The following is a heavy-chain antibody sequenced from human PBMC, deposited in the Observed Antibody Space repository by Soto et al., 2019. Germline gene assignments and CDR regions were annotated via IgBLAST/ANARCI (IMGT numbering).Heavy chain of an antibody. J-gene: IGHJ4*02. CDR3: ARGRRKVVVAATSFDY. CDR1: GGSFSGCY. Sequence: SETLSLTCAVYGGSFSGCYWSWIRQPPGKGLEWIGEINHSGSTNYNPSLKSRVTISVDTSKNQFSLKLSSVTAADTAVYYCARGRRKVVVAATSFDYWGQGTLVTVSS. D-gene: IGHD2-15*01. CDR2: INHSGST. V-gene: IGHV4-34*01.